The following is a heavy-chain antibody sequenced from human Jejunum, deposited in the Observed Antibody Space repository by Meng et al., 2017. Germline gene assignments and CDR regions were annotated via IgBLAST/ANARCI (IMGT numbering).Heavy chain of an antibody. CDR3: ARGAGDRFDF. CDR1: GGSMSSSYYS. Sequence: LQLQESCSGLVKPSQTLSLTCVVSGGSMSSSYYSWGWIRQPPGKGLEWIGYIFNSGSTHFNPSLKSRVTISMDSSKNQFSLNLTSVTAGDTAVYYCARGAGDRFDFWGRGTLVTVSS. J-gene: IGHJ4*02. V-gene: IGHV4-30-2*01. D-gene: IGHD4-17*01. CDR2: IFNSGST.